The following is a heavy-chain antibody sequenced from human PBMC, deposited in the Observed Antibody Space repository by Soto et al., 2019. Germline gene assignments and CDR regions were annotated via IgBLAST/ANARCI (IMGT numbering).Heavy chain of an antibody. CDR1: GGTFSNSA. CDR2: IMPIFRTP. D-gene: IGHD1-26*01. J-gene: IGHJ6*02. Sequence: QVQLEQSGAEVKKPGSSVKVSCKASGGTFSNSAISWVRQAPGQGLEWLGGIMPIFRTPDYAQKFQGRVTITADXSXTXPDXELSGLRSDDTAVYYCARDKDRLQLGGNYYYMLDVWGQGTTVTVSS. CDR3: ARDKDRLQLGGNYYYMLDV. V-gene: IGHV1-69*12.